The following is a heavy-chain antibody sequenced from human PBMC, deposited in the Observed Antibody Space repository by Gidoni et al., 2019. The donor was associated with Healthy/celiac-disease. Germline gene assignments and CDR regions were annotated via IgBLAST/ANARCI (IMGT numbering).Heavy chain of an antibody. CDR2: IKSKTDGGTT. Sequence: EVQLVESGGGLVKPGWSLRLSCADSGFPFSNAWLSWVRQAPGKGLEWVGRIKSKTDGGTTDYAAPVKGRFTISRDDSKNTLYLQMNSLKTEDTAVYYCTTEPDGYCSGGSCYIFHKDYWGQGTLVTVSS. J-gene: IGHJ4*02. V-gene: IGHV3-15*01. CDR3: TTEPDGYCSGGSCYIFHKDY. D-gene: IGHD2-15*01. CDR1: GFPFSNAW.